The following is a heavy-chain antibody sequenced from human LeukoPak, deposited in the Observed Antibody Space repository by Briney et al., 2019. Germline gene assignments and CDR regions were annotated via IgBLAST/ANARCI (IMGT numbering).Heavy chain of an antibody. D-gene: IGHD3-10*01. CDR3: ARDRAYYYGSGRLGYFDY. CDR2: ISSSSSYI. CDR1: GFTFSSYS. Sequence: GGSLRLSCAASGFTFSSYSMNWVRQAPGKGLEWVSSISSSSSYIYYADSVKGRFTISRDNAKNSLYLQMNSLRAEDTAVYYCARDRAYYYGSGRLGYFDYWGQGTLVTVSS. V-gene: IGHV3-21*01. J-gene: IGHJ4*02.